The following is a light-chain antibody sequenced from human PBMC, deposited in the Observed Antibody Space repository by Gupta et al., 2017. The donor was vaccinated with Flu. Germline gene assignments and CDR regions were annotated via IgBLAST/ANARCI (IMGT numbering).Light chain of an antibody. CDR1: SSYVGAYHY. Sequence: QSALTQPASVSGSPGQSITLSCTGTSSYVGAYHYVSWSQQPPGKAPKLISYGVANRPSGVSKRVAGAKSGKTATLTSSGVQTEDEADDYCSSYTSTSTRDGVGSGTRVTVL. J-gene: IGLJ1*01. V-gene: IGLV2-14*01. CDR3: SSYTSTSTRDG. CDR2: GVA.